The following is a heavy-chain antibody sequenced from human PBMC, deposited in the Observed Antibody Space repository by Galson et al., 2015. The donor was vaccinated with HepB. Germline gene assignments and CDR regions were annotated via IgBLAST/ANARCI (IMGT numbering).Heavy chain of an antibody. D-gene: IGHD4-17*01. CDR1: GFTFSNYA. V-gene: IGHV3-30-3*01. J-gene: IGHJ5*02. CDR2: ISFDGSNK. Sequence: SLRLSCAASGFTFSNYALNWVRQAPGKGLEWVAVISFDGSNKYYVDSVKGRFTISRDNSKNTLFLQMDSLRTEDTAIYYCARSTLLTTLNPWGQGTLVTVSS. CDR3: ARSTLLTTLNP.